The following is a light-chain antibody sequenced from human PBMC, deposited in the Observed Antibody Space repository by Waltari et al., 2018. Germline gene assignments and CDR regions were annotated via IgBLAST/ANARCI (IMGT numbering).Light chain of an antibody. Sequence: IVLTQSPGTLSLSPGERATLSCRASPSVSRALAWYQQNPGQAPRLLIYGASNRATGIPDRFSGSGSGTDFSLIISRLEPEDFAVYYCQHYVSLPVTFGQGTKVEIK. CDR2: GAS. J-gene: IGKJ1*01. CDR3: QHYVSLPVT. CDR1: PSVSRA. V-gene: IGKV3-20*01.